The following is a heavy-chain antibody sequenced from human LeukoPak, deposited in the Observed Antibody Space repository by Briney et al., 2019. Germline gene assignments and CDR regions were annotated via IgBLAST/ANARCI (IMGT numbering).Heavy chain of an antibody. Sequence: GSLRLSCAASGFTFSNYMMHWVRQAPGKGLVWVSRIKSNGITITYADSVKGRFTISRDNAKNTLYLQMNSLRAEDTAVYYCLRDLNWSLDQWGQGTLVTVSS. D-gene: IGHD1-20*01. CDR2: IKSNGITI. V-gene: IGHV3-74*01. J-gene: IGHJ4*02. CDR1: GFTFSNYM. CDR3: LRDLNWSLDQ.